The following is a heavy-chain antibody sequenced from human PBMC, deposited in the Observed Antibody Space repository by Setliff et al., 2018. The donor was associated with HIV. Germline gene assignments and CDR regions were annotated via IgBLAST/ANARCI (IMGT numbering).Heavy chain of an antibody. J-gene: IGHJ4*02. Sequence: PSETLSLTCSVSGGSTTSGGYYWSWIRQHPGKGLEYIGYIYYSGSTYYNPSLKSRVTMSIDTSTQQFFLNVTSVTAADTAVYYCARHKSQPYYFDYWGQGTLVTVSS. CDR3: ARHKSQPYYFDY. CDR2: IYYSGST. CDR1: GGSTTSGGYY. V-gene: IGHV4-31*03.